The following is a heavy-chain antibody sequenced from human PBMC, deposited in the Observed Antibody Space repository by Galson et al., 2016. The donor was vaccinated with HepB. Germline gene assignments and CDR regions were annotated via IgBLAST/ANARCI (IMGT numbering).Heavy chain of an antibody. J-gene: IGHJ6*02. CDR3: AGRVPGSGMDV. Sequence: SLRLSCAGSGSAFTTYAMAWVRQAPGKGLEWVSVIGSTGSDTHYADSVKGRFTIPRDNFKKTHYLQMHTLRADDTAVYYCAGRVPGSGMDVWGQGTTVTVSS. V-gene: IGHV3-23*05. CDR1: GSAFTTYA. CDR2: IGSTGSDT. D-gene: IGHD1-26*01.